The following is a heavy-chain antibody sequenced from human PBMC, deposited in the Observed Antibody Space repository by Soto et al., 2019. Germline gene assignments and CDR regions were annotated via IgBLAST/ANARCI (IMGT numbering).Heavy chain of an antibody. CDR2: IIPIFGTA. CDR3: ARVISSGSSFDY. Sequence: GASVKVSCKASGGTFSSYAISWVRQAPGQGLEWMGGIIPIFGTANYAQKFQGRVTITADESTSTAYMELSSLRSEDTAVYYCARVISSGSSFDYWGQGTLVTVSS. CDR1: GGTFSSYA. V-gene: IGHV1-69*13. D-gene: IGHD1-26*01. J-gene: IGHJ4*02.